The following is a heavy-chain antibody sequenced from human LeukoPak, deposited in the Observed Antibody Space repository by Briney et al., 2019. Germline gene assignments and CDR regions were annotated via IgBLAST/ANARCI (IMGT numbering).Heavy chain of an antibody. CDR1: GFTVSSNY. CDR3: TTRGGCSSTSCYFLRY. D-gene: IGHD2-2*01. CDR2: IKSKTDGGTT. V-gene: IGHV3-15*01. Sequence: PGGSLRLSCAASGFTVSSNYMSWVRQAPGKGLEWVGRIKSKTDGGTTDYAAPVKGRFTISRDDSKITLYLQMNSLKAEDTAVYYCTTRGGCSSTSCYFLRYWGQGTLVTVSS. J-gene: IGHJ4*02.